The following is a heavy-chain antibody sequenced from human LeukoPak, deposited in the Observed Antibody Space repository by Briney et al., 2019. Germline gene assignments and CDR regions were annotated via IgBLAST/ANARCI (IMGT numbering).Heavy chain of an antibody. J-gene: IGHJ4*02. CDR3: ASRGRGCSGGSCHRNYFDY. D-gene: IGHD2-15*01. V-gene: IGHV3-7*01. CDR1: GFTFSSYA. CDR2: IKQDGSEK. Sequence: GGSLRLSCAASGFTFSSYAMSWVRQAPGKGLEWVANIKQDGSEKYYVDSVKGRFTISRDNAKNSLYLQMNSLRAEDTAVYYCASRGRGCSGGSCHRNYFDYWGQGTLVTVSS.